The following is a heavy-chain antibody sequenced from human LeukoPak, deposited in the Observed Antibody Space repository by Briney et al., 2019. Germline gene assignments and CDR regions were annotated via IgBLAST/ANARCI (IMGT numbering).Heavy chain of an antibody. D-gene: IGHD3-22*01. CDR1: GGSISSGGYY. V-gene: IGHV4-39*07. Sequence: PSQTLSLTCTVSGGSISSGGYYWGWIRQPPGKGLEWIGSIYYSGSTYYNPSLKSRVTITVDTSKNQFSLKLSSVTAADTAVYYCARVEDDSSGYYYLNWGQGTLVTVSS. CDR3: ARVEDDSSGYYYLN. J-gene: IGHJ4*02. CDR2: IYYSGST.